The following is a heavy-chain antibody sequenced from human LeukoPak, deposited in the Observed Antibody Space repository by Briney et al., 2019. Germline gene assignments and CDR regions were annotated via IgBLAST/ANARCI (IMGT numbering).Heavy chain of an antibody. D-gene: IGHD1-26*01. Sequence: QTGGSLRLSCAASGFTFSSYAMSWVRQAPGKGLEWVSAVSGSGGSTYYADSVKGRFTISRDNSKNTLYLQMNSLRAEDTAVYYCAKVSGSDLSLDYWGQGTLVTVSS. CDR3: AKVSGSDLSLDY. J-gene: IGHJ4*02. CDR1: GFTFSSYA. V-gene: IGHV3-23*01. CDR2: VSGSGGST.